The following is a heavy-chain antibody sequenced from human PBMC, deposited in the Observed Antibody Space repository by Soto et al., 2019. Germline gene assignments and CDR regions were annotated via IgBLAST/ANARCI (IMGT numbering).Heavy chain of an antibody. CDR2: IYYSGST. Sequence: ETLSLTCTVSGDSISSYYWSWIRQPPGKGLEWIGYIYYSGSTNYNPSLKSRVTISVDTSRKQFFLKLSSVTAADTAVYYCARHLGDYGDYYFDFWGQGTLVTVSS. CDR3: ARHLGDYGDYYFDF. CDR1: GDSISSYY. V-gene: IGHV4-59*08. D-gene: IGHD4-17*01. J-gene: IGHJ4*02.